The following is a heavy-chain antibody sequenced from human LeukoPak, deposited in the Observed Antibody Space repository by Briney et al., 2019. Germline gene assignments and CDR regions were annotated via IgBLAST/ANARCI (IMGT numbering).Heavy chain of an antibody. CDR2: ISSGGSII. Sequence: PGGSLRLSCAASGFTFSSYEMKWVRQAPGKGLEWVSYISSGGSIIYYAGSVKSRFTISRANAKNSLYLQMNSLRAEDTAVYYCARVQQPSGIQGYYYGMDVWGQGTTVTVSS. CDR3: ARVQQPSGIQGYYYGMDV. CDR1: GFTFSSYE. D-gene: IGHD6-13*01. J-gene: IGHJ6*02. V-gene: IGHV3-48*03.